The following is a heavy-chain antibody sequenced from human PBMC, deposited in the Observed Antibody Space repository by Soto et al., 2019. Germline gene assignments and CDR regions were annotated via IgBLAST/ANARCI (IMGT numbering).Heavy chain of an antibody. D-gene: IGHD6-13*01. V-gene: IGHV4-30-2*01. CDR1: GGSISSGGYS. CDR3: ARAWYRSRGRYFDY. Sequence: QLQLQESGSGLVKPSQTLSLTCAVSGGSISSGGYSWSWIRQPPGKGLEWIGYIYQSGTTYYNPSLKSRVTLSVDRYTNQFSLKLSSVTAADTAVYYCARAWYRSRGRYFDYWGQGTLVTVSA. CDR2: IYQSGTT. J-gene: IGHJ4*02.